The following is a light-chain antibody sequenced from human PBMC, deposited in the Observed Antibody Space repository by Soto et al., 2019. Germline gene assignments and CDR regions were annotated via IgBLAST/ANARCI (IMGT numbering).Light chain of an antibody. CDR1: QSFNSNY. Sequence: EIWLTQFPGTLSLSPGERATLSCTASQSFNSNYLAWYQQKPGQAPRLLIYGASTRATGIPDRFSGSGSGTDFTLTISRLEPEDFAVYYCHQYASSPSTFGQGTKVDIK. J-gene: IGKJ1*01. CDR2: GAS. V-gene: IGKV3-20*01. CDR3: HQYASSPST.